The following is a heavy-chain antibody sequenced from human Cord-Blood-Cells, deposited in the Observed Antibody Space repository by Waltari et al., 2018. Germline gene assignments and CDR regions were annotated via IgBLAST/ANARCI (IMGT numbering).Heavy chain of an antibody. CDR2: INHSGST. CDR1: GGSFSGYY. CDR3: ARDGLRYNYYYYYGMDV. V-gene: IGHV4-34*01. D-gene: IGHD3-9*01. J-gene: IGHJ6*02. Sequence: QVQLQQWGAGLLKPSETLSLTCAVYGGSFSGYYWSWIGRPPGKGLEWIGEINHSGSTNYNPSLKSRVTISVDTSKNQFSLKLSSVTAADTAVYYCARDGLRYNYYYYYGMDVWGQGTTVTVSS.